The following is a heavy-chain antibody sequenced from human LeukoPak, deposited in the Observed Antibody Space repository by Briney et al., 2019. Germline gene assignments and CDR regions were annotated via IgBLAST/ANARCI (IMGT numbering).Heavy chain of an antibody. Sequence: GGSLTLSCAASGFSFSSYGMHWVRQAPAKGLEWVATISYDGSNKYYTDSVKGRFTISRDNSKNTLYLQMDSLRAEDTAVYYCAKDVYYDRSGYYFYYYGMDVWGQGTTVTVSS. CDR1: GFSFSSYG. J-gene: IGHJ6*02. CDR2: ISYDGSNK. V-gene: IGHV3-30*18. CDR3: AKDVYYDRSGYYFYYYGMDV. D-gene: IGHD3-22*01.